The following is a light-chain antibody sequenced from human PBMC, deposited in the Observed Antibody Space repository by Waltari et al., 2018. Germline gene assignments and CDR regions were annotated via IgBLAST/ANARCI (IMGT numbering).Light chain of an antibody. J-gene: IGKJ1*01. CDR1: QGINKE. CDR3: QQDYTTPWT. CDR2: AAS. V-gene: IGKV1-27*01. Sequence: DIQMTQSPSPLSAPVGDRFTATCRASQGINKELSWYQQKSGKAPTLLIYAASSLQTGVSSRFSGSGSGTDFTLTISSLQPEDVATYYCQQDYTTPWTFGQGTKVEIK.